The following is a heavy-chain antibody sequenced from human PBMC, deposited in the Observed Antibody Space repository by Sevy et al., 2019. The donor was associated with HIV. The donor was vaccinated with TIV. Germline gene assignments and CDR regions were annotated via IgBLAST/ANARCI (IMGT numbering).Heavy chain of an antibody. Sequence: SETLSLTFTVSGGSISPYYWIWIRQPPGKGLEWIGYVYYSGSTNYNPSLKSRFIISLDTSKNQFSLSLSSLTSADTALYYCARSLGGEGVLPGVIDYWGQGTLVTVSS. CDR2: VYYSGST. CDR1: GGSISPYY. CDR3: ARSLGGEGVLPGVIDY. D-gene: IGHD2-8*02. V-gene: IGHV4-59*01. J-gene: IGHJ4*02.